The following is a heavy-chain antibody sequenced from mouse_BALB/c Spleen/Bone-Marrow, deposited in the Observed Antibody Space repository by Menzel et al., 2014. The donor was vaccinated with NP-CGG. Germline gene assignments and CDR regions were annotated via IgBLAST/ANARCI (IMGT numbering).Heavy chain of an antibody. V-gene: IGHV1S135*01. CDR1: GYTFTNYN. D-gene: IGHD1-1*01. CDR2: IDPYSGGS. CDR3: ARRVYYDYYAMDY. Sequence: VQLQQSGPELVKPGASVKVSCKASGYTFTNYNMYWVKQSHGKILEWIGYIDPYSGGSRYNQNFKGKATLTVDKSSSTAYMHLNSLTSEDSAVYYCARRVYYDYYAMDYWGQGTSVTVSS. J-gene: IGHJ4*01.